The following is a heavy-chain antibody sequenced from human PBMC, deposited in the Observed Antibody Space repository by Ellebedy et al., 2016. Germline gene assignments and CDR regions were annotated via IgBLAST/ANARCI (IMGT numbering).Heavy chain of an antibody. CDR3: AGGDHSRAYGFDP. J-gene: IGHJ5*02. CDR2: IYYSGST. D-gene: IGHD6-13*01. CDR1: GGSISSYY. Sequence: SETLSLTXTVSGGSISSYYWSWIRQPPGKGLEWIGYIYYSGSTNYNPSLKSRVTISVDTSKNQFSLKLSSVTAADTAVYYCAGGDHSRAYGFDPWGQGTLVTVSS. V-gene: IGHV4-59*08.